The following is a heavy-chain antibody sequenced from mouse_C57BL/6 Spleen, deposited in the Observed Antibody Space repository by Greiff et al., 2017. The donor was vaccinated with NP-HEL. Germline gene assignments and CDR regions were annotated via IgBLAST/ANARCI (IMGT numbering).Heavy chain of an antibody. Sequence: VQLQQSGPELVKPGASVKISCKASGYAFSSSWMNWVKQRPGKGLEWIGRIYPGDGDTNYNGKFKGKATLTADKSSSTAYMQLSSLTSEDSAVYFCARLGYYYGSSLLFDYWGQGTTLTVSS. V-gene: IGHV1-82*01. CDR3: ARLGYYYGSSLLFDY. J-gene: IGHJ2*01. D-gene: IGHD1-1*01. CDR1: GYAFSSSW. CDR2: IYPGDGDT.